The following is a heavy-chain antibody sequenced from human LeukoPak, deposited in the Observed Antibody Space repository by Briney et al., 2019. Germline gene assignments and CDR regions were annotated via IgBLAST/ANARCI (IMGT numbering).Heavy chain of an antibody. D-gene: IGHD2-21*02. J-gene: IGHJ3*02. Sequence: PGGSLRLSCAASGFTVSSNYMSWVRQALGKGLEWVSVIYSGGSTYYADSVKGRFTISRDNSKNTLYLQMNSLRAEDTAVYYCATEGDLDAFDIWGQGTMVTVSS. CDR2: IYSGGST. CDR3: ATEGDLDAFDI. CDR1: GFTVSSNY. V-gene: IGHV3-66*01.